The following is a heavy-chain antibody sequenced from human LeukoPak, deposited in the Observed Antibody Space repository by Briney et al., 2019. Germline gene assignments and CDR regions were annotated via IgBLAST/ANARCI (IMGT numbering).Heavy chain of an antibody. Sequence: SSETLSLTCAVYGGSFSGYYWSWIRQPPGKGLEWIGEINHSGSTNYNPSLKSRVTISVDTSKNQFSLKLSSVTAADTAVYYCARGGYCSSTSCYKFDYWGQGTLVTVSS. J-gene: IGHJ4*02. V-gene: IGHV4-34*01. CDR2: INHSGST. CDR3: ARGGYCSSTSCYKFDY. CDR1: GGSFSGYY. D-gene: IGHD2-2*02.